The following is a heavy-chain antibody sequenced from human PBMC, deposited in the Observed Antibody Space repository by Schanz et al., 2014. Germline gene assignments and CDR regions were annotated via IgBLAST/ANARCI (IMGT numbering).Heavy chain of an antibody. CDR2: ISWNSGTI. CDR1: GFTFTNYA. V-gene: IGHV3-9*01. D-gene: IGHD4-17*01. Sequence: EVQLLESGGGLVQPGGSLRLSCAASGFTFTNYAMSWVRQAPGKGLEWVSVISWNSGTIGYADSVKGRFTISRDNAKNTLYLQMNTLRAEDTAVYYCARKMKLGVYGGKGHDSLDIWGQGTMVTGSS. CDR3: ARKMKLGVYGGKGHDSLDI. J-gene: IGHJ3*02.